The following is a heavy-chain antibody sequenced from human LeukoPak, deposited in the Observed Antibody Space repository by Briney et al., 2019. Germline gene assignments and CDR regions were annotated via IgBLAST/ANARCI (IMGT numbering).Heavy chain of an antibody. Sequence: GRSLRLSCAASGFTFSSYSMNWVRQAPGKGLEWVSSISGSSSTIYYADSVKGRFTISRDNAKNSLYLQMNSLRAEDTAVYYCARDFLLYYFDYWGQGTLVTVSS. CDR2: ISGSSSTI. CDR1: GFTFSSYS. J-gene: IGHJ4*02. CDR3: ARDFLLYYFDY. V-gene: IGHV3-48*01. D-gene: IGHD2/OR15-2a*01.